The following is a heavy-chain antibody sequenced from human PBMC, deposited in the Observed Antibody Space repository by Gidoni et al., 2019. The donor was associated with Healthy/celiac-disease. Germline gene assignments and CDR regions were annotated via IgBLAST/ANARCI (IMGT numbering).Heavy chain of an antibody. Sequence: QLQLQESGSGLVKPAQTLSLTCAGSGGYISSGGYSWSWIRQPPGKGLEWIGYIYHSGSTYYNPSLKSRVTISVDRSKNQFSLKLSSVTAADTAVYYCARGFGVVSPRFDPWGQGTLVTVSS. D-gene: IGHD3-3*01. CDR2: IYHSGST. CDR1: GGYISSGGYS. V-gene: IGHV4-30-2*01. CDR3: ARGFGVVSPRFDP. J-gene: IGHJ5*02.